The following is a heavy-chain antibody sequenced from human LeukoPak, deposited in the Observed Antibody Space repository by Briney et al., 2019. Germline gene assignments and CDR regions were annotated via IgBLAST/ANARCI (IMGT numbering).Heavy chain of an antibody. CDR1: GDSVSRRDSY. CDR2: IYYSGTT. D-gene: IGHD3-22*01. J-gene: IGHJ1*01. CDR3: ARRRYYDGSGYLE. Sequence: SETLSLTCSVSGDSVSRRDSYWDWIRQPPGKGLGWIGTIYYSGTTYYSPSLKSRVTMSVDPSNNQFSLNLRSVTAADTAVYYCARRRYYDGSGYLEWGQGTLLSVSS. V-gene: IGHV4-39*01.